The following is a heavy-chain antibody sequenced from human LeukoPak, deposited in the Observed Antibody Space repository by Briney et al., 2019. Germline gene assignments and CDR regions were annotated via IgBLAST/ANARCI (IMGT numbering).Heavy chain of an antibody. CDR2: ISSSSRYA. V-gene: IGHV3-11*05. Sequence: GGSLRLSCEASGLTFGASAVHWIRQASGKGLEWVSDISSSSRYANYADSVKGRFTISRDNAKKSLYLQMNSLRAEDTAVYYCTRDKQQLDDYWGQGTLVTVSS. D-gene: IGHD1-1*01. CDR3: TRDKQQLDDY. J-gene: IGHJ4*02. CDR1: GLTFGASA.